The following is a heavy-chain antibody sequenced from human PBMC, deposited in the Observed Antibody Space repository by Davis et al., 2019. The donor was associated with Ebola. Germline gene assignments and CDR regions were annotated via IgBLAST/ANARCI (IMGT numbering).Heavy chain of an antibody. D-gene: IGHD2-21*02. CDR2: INPNSGGT. J-gene: IGHJ4*02. Sequence: ASVKVSCKASGYTFTGYYMHWVRQAPGQGLEWMGWINPNSGGTNYAQKFQGRVTMTRDTSISTAYMELSRLRSDDTAVYYCARAIVVVTAAPLDYWGQGTLVTVSS. V-gene: IGHV1-2*02. CDR1: GYTFTGYY. CDR3: ARAIVVVTAAPLDY.